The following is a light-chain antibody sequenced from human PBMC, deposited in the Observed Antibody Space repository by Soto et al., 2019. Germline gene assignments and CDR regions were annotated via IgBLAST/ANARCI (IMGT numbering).Light chain of an antibody. Sequence: QSVLTQPPSVSAAPGQKVTISCSGSSSNIGNNYVSWYQQLPGTAPKVLIYENNKRPSGIPDRFSGSKSGTSATLGITGLQTGDEADYYCETWESSLSAGVFGGGTKVTVL. CDR2: ENN. CDR3: ETWESSLSAGV. V-gene: IGLV1-51*02. CDR1: SSNIGNNY. J-gene: IGLJ3*02.